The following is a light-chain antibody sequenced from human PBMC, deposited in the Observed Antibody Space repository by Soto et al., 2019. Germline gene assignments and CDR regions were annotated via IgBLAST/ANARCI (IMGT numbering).Light chain of an antibody. CDR2: GAS. Sequence: EIVMTQSPVTLSVSPGEGAALSCRASQSVSSNLAWYQQKHGQAPRLLIYGASTRATGIPARFSGSGSATEFTLTISSLQSEDFAVYYWQQYNNWPYTFGQGTKLEIK. CDR1: QSVSSN. J-gene: IGKJ2*01. V-gene: IGKV3-15*01. CDR3: QQYNNWPYT.